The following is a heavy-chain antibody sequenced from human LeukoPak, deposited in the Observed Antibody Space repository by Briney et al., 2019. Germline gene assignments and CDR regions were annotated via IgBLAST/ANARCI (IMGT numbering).Heavy chain of an antibody. CDR3: ARESYCSGGSCYDY. D-gene: IGHD2-15*01. Sequence: GGSLRLSGAASGFTFSSYSMNWVRQAPGKGLEWVSYISSSSSTIYYADSVKGRFTISRDNAKNSLYLQMNSLRAEDTAVYYCARESYCSGGSCYDYWGQGTLVTVSS. CDR2: ISSSSSTI. CDR1: GFTFSSYS. J-gene: IGHJ4*02. V-gene: IGHV3-48*01.